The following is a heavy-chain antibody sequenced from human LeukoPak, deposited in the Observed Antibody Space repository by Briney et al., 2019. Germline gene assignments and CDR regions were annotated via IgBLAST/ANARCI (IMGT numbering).Heavy chain of an antibody. CDR1: GGTFSSYA. CDR2: IIPIFGTA. D-gene: IGHD6-19*01. Sequence: ASVKDSCKASGGTFSSYAISWVRQAPGQGLEWMGGIIPIFGTANYAQKFQGSVTITADESTSTAYMELSSLRSEDTAVYYCARGEIVAVAGTTGGYYYYGMDVWGKGTTVTVSS. J-gene: IGHJ6*04. CDR3: ARGEIVAVAGTTGGYYYYGMDV. V-gene: IGHV1-69*01.